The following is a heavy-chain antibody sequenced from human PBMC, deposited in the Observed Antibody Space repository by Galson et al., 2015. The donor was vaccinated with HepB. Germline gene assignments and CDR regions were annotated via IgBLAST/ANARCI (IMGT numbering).Heavy chain of an antibody. D-gene: IGHD1-1*01. CDR2: ISYDGSNK. CDR1: GFTFSSYG. J-gene: IGHJ4*02. V-gene: IGHV3-30*18. CDR3: AKMGWNDFSTGTVDDY. Sequence: SLRLSCAASGFTFSSYGMHWVRQAPGKGLEWVAVISYDGSNKYYADSVKGRFTISRDNSKNTLYLQMNSLRAEDTAVYYCAKMGWNDFSTGTVDDYWGQGTLVTVSS.